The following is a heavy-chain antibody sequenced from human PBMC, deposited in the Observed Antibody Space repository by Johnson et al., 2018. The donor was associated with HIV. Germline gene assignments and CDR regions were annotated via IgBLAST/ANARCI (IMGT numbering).Heavy chain of an antibody. Sequence: QVQLVESGGGVVQPGRSLRLSCAASGFPFSNFGMHWVRQAPGKGLEWVAVISYDGSNKYYAESVKGRFTISRDNSKNTLYLQMNSLRAEDTAVYYCAKDLGDAVGTTHDAFDIWGQGTMVTVSS. CDR2: ISYDGSNK. D-gene: IGHD1-26*01. CDR3: AKDLGDAVGTTHDAFDI. CDR1: GFPFSNFG. V-gene: IGHV3-30*18. J-gene: IGHJ3*02.